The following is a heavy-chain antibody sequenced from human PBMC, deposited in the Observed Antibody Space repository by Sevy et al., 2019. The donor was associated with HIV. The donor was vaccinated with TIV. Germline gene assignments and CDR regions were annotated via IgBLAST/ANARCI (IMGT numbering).Heavy chain of an antibody. D-gene: IGHD3-3*01. J-gene: IGHJ4*02. V-gene: IGHV2-5*02. CDR1: GFSLSTSGVG. Sequence: SGPTLVNPTQTLTLTCTFSGFSLSTSGVGVGWIRQPPGKALEWLALIYWDDDKRYSPSLKGRRTITKDTSKNRVVLKMTNMDTVETATYYCADRLMEFGITIFGVVIESGPFDYWGQGTLVTVSS. CDR3: ADRLMEFGITIFGVVIESGPFDY. CDR2: IYWDDDK.